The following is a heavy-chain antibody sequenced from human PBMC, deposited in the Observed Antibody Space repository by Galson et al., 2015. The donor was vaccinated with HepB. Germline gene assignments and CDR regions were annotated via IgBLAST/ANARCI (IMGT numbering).Heavy chain of an antibody. D-gene: IGHD1-1*01. J-gene: IGHJ4*02. CDR3: ARGKYNWNFDY. CDR1: GGTFSSYA. CDR2: IIPILGIA. Sequence: SVKVSCKASGGTFSSYAISWVRQAPGQGLEWMGRIIPILGIANYAQKFQGRVTITADKSTSTAYMELSSLRSEDTAVYYCARGKYNWNFDYWGQGTLVTVSS. V-gene: IGHV1-69*04.